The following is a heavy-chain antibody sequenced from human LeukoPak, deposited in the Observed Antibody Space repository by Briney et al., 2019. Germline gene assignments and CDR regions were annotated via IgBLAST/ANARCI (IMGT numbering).Heavy chain of an antibody. CDR3: ARSSGWYDY. CDR1: GFPFTTYG. D-gene: IGHD6-19*01. CDR2: INSDGSST. Sequence: GVLRLSCAAPGFPFTTYGMHWVRQAPGKGLVWVSGINSDGSSTTYADSVKGRFTISRDNAKNTLYLQMNSLRAEDTAVYYCARSSGWYDYWGQGPLVTVSS. J-gene: IGHJ4*02. V-gene: IGHV3-74*01.